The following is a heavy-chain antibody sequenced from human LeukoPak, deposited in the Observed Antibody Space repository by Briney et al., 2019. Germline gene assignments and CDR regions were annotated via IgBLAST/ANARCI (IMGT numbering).Heavy chain of an antibody. Sequence: PGGSLRLSCAVSGFTFSSYSMNWVRQAPGKGLEWVANIKQDGSEKYYVDSVKGRFTISRDNAKNSLYLQMNSLRAEDTAVYYCAREGRFLEWLSPDYWGQGTLVTVSS. V-gene: IGHV3-7*05. CDR2: IKQDGSEK. D-gene: IGHD3-3*01. CDR3: AREGRFLEWLSPDY. CDR1: GFTFSSYS. J-gene: IGHJ4*02.